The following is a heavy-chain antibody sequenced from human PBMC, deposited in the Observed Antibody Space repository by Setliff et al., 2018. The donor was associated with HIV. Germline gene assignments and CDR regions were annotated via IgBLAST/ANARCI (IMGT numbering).Heavy chain of an antibody. Sequence: SETLSLTCTVSGGSISSYYWSWIRQPPGKGLEWIGYIYYSGSTNYNPSLKSRVTISVDTSKSQISLKLNSVTAADTAVYYCARSPGVDTNMAFDYWGQGILVTVSS. J-gene: IGHJ4*02. CDR3: ARSPGVDTNMAFDY. CDR1: GGSISSYY. V-gene: IGHV4-59*01. D-gene: IGHD5-18*01. CDR2: IYYSGST.